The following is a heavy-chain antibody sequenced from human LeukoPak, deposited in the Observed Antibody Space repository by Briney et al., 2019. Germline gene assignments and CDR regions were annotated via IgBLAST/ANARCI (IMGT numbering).Heavy chain of an antibody. CDR1: GFTFSSYA. V-gene: IGHV3-23*01. CDR3: ARDRGGIHYFDL. Sequence: TGGSLRLSCAASGFTFSSYAMSWVRQAPGKGLEWVSTIGSSGDTTYYAGSVNGRFTISRDNSRNTLYLQMNSLRVEDTAVYYCARDRGGIHYFDLWGQGTLLTVSS. J-gene: IGHJ4*02. CDR2: IGSSGDTT. D-gene: IGHD3-10*01.